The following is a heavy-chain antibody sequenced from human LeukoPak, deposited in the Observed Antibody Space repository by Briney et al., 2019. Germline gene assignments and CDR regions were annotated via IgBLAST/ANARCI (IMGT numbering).Heavy chain of an antibody. CDR1: GFTVSSNY. V-gene: IGHV3-66*02. CDR2: IYSGGST. CDR3: ARMTTVTPDY. Sequence: GGSLRLSCAASGFTVSSNYMSWVRQAPGKGLEWVSVIYSGGSTYYADSVKGRFTISRDNSKNTLYLQMNSLRAEDTAVCYCARMTTVTPDYWGQGTLVTVSS. D-gene: IGHD4-17*01. J-gene: IGHJ4*02.